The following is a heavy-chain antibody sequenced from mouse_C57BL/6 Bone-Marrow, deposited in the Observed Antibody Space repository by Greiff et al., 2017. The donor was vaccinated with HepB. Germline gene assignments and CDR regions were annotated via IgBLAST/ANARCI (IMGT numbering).Heavy chain of an antibody. D-gene: IGHD1-1*01. CDR3: ARSPYYYGSSYPFFYYFDY. Sequence: QVQLQQPGAELVRPGTSVKLSCKASGYTLTSYWMHWVKQRPGQGLEWIGVIDPSDSYTNYNQKFKGKATLTVDTSSSTAYMQLSSLTSEDSAVYYCARSPYYYGSSYPFFYYFDYWGQGTTLTVSS. CDR1: GYTLTSYW. CDR2: IDPSDSYT. J-gene: IGHJ2*01. V-gene: IGHV1-59*01.